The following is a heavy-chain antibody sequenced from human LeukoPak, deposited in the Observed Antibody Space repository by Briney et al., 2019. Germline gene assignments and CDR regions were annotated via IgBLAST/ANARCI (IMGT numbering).Heavy chain of an antibody. J-gene: IGHJ4*02. CDR1: GFTFSSYA. CDR2: ISYDGSNK. D-gene: IGHD3-22*01. Sequence: GGSLRLSCAASGFTFSSYAMHWVRQAPGKGLEWVAVISYDGSNKYYADSVKGRFTISRDNSKNTLYLQMNSLRAEDTAVYYCARTPRITMIVVVPSFDYWGQGTLVTVSS. CDR3: ARTPRITMIVVVPSFDY. V-gene: IGHV3-30-3*01.